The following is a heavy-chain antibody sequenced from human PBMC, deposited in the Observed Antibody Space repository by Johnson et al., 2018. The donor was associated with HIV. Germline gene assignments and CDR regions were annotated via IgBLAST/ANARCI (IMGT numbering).Heavy chain of an antibody. Sequence: QVQLVESGGGVVQTGRSLRLSCASSGFSFSTYGMHWVRQAPGKGLEWVAIIWADGSNTYCADSVKGRFTISRDNSKNTLYLQMNSLRAEDTAVYYCSRNVLVPAAKGVAFDIWGQGTMVTVSS. CDR3: SRNVLVPAAKGVAFDI. CDR1: GFSFSTYG. CDR2: IWADGSNT. D-gene: IGHD2-2*01. V-gene: IGHV3-33*01. J-gene: IGHJ3*02.